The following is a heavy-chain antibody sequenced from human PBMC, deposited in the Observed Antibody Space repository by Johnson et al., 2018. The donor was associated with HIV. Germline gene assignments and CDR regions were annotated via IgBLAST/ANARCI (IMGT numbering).Heavy chain of an antibody. V-gene: IGHV3-23*03. CDR1: GFTFSSYA. D-gene: IGHD1-26*01. J-gene: IGHJ3*01. CDR3: AKAVAKVGAGISFDF. CDR2: IYSGGST. Sequence: VHLVESGGGLVQPGGSLRLSCAASGFTFSSYAMSCVRQAPGKGLEWVSVIYSGGSTYYADSVKGRFTISRDNSKNTLYLQMSSLRAEDTAVYYCAKAVAKVGAGISFDFWGQGTMVTVSS.